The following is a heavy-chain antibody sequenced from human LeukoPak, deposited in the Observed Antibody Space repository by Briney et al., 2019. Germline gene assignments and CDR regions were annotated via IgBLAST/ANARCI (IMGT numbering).Heavy chain of an antibody. Sequence: GGSLRLSCAASGFTFDDYAMHWVRQAPGKGLEWVSGISWNSGSIGYADSVKGRFTISRDNAKNSLYLQMNGLRAEDTALYYCAKGRHYYDSSGNDAFDIWGQGTMVTVSS. J-gene: IGHJ3*02. D-gene: IGHD3-22*01. CDR3: AKGRHYYDSSGNDAFDI. CDR2: ISWNSGSI. CDR1: GFTFDDYA. V-gene: IGHV3-9*01.